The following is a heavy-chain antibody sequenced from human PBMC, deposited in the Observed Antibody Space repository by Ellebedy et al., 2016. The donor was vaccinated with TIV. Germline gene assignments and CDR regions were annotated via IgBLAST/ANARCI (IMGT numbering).Heavy chain of an antibody. CDR2: ITSSSSYR. CDR1: GLTFSSYG. J-gene: IGHJ4*02. CDR3: ARDLGELLPALNFDY. D-gene: IGHD1-26*01. Sequence: PGGSLRLSCAASGLTFSSYGMHWVRQAPGKGLEWVSSITSSSSYRFYADSVKGRFTISRDNAKNSLYLQMNSLRAEDTAVYYCARDLGELLPALNFDYWGQGSLVTVSS. V-gene: IGHV3-21*01.